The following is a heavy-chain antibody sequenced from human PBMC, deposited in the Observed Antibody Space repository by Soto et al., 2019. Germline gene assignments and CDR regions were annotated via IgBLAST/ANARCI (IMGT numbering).Heavy chain of an antibody. Sequence: GGSLRLSCAASGFTFSSYSMSWVRQAPGKGLEWVSGFRTGGDGGTTYYADSVKGRFTISRDNSKNTLFLQMNSLRPEDTAIYYCAKKVNSGPGSQYFDYWGQGTLVTVSS. D-gene: IGHD3-10*01. CDR2: FRTGGDGGTT. CDR1: GFTFSSYS. CDR3: AKKVNSGPGSQYFDY. J-gene: IGHJ4*02. V-gene: IGHV3-23*01.